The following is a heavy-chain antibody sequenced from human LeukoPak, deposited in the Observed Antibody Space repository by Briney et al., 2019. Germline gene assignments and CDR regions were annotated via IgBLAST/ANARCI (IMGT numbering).Heavy chain of an antibody. CDR2: IKSSGSTV. V-gene: IGHV3-11*04. J-gene: IGHJ4*02. Sequence: GGSLRLSCTVSGFTFSEYEMTWVRQAPGKGLEWVSTIKSSGSTVHYSDSVKGRFTISRDNAKNSVDLQMNSLRVEDTAVYYCAKDLPYGDYAIDYWGQGTLVTVSS. CDR3: AKDLPYGDYAIDY. D-gene: IGHD4-17*01. CDR1: GFTFSEYE.